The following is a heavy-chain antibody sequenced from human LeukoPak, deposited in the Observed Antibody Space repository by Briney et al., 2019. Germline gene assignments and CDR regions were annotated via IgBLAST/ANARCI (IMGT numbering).Heavy chain of an antibody. D-gene: IGHD3-10*01. CDR2: ITGSSTWT. J-gene: IGHJ2*01. Sequence: PGGSLRLSCEASGFTFGNFGMTWVRQAPGKGLQWVSGITGSSTWTYYAASVKGRFTVSRDNSHNTLHLQMNSLRADDTAVYYCARELVSSGTGYFDLWGRGTLVTVSS. V-gene: IGHV3-23*01. CDR1: GFTFGNFG. CDR3: ARELVSSGTGYFDL.